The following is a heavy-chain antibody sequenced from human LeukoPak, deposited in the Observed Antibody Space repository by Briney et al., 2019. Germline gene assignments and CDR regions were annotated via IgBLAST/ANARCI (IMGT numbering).Heavy chain of an antibody. CDR3: ARDGEWELLDSASYFDY. Sequence: GRSLRLSCAASGFTFSSYGMHWVRQAPGKGLEWVAVIWYDGSNKYYADSVKGRFTISRDNSKNTLYLQMNSLRAEDTAAYYCARDGEWELLDSASYFDYWGQGTLVTVSS. V-gene: IGHV3-33*01. CDR2: IWYDGSNK. D-gene: IGHD1-26*01. J-gene: IGHJ4*02. CDR1: GFTFSSYG.